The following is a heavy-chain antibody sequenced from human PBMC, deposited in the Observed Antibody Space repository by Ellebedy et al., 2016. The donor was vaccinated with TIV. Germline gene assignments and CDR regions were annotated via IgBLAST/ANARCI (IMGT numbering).Heavy chain of an antibody. CDR1: GYTFSSSD. J-gene: IGHJ4*02. D-gene: IGHD2-2*01. V-gene: IGHV1-8*01. CDR3: ARSKFGIIPAAHFDY. Sequence: AASVKVSCKASGYTFSSSDINWVRQATGQGLEWMGWIHPHSENTGYAQKFQGRVTMTRNTSISTAYMELSSLRSEDTAVYYCARSKFGIIPAAHFDYWGQGTLVTVSS. CDR2: IHPHSENT.